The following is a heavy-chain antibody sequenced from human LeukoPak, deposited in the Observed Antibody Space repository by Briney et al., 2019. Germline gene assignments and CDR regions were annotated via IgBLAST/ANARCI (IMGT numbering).Heavy chain of an antibody. CDR1: GVSINSHY. CDR3: ARHGTGTGYPLDY. J-gene: IGHJ4*02. D-gene: IGHD3/OR15-3a*01. Sequence: SETLSLTCTVSGVSINSHYWSWIRQSPGKGLEGIAYGHYSGTTNYNPSLKSRVTISLDTSKNQFSLKLTSVSAADTAMYYCARHGTGTGYPLDYWGLGTLVTVSS. V-gene: IGHV4-59*08. CDR2: GHYSGTT.